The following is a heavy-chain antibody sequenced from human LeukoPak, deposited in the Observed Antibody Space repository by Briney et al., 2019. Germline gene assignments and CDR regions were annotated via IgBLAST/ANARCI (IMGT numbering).Heavy chain of an antibody. CDR3: ARPSGRRNTVRTWSYT. J-gene: IGHJ5*02. D-gene: IGHD3-10*01. CDR2: MNPNSGNT. V-gene: IGHV1-8*03. Sequence: ASVTVSLKASGYTFTRYDINWVRQATGQGLEWMGWMNPNSGNTGYAQKFQGRVTITRNTSISTAYMELSSLRSEDTAVYYCARPSGRRNTVRTWSYTWGQGTLVTVSS. CDR1: GYTFTRYD.